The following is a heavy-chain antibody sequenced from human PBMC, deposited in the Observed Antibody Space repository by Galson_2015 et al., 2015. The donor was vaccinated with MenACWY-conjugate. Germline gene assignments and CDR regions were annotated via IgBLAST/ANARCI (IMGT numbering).Heavy chain of an antibody. CDR2: IYSTDST. CDR1: GFTASLYY. Sequence: SLRLSCAASGFTASLYYMIWVRQAPGKGLEWVSVIYSTDSTYYADSVQGRFTVSSDNSKNTLYLHMNSLRAEDTAVYYCARGSGGYNTFDYWGQGTLVTVSS. V-gene: IGHV3-66*02. D-gene: IGHD5-24*01. J-gene: IGHJ4*02. CDR3: ARGSGGYNTFDY.